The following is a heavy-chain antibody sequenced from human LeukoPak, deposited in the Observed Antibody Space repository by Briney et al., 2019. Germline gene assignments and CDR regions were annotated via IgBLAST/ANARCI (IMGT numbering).Heavy chain of an antibody. CDR1: GFTFSSYA. CDR3: AKVILVDSSGWILDYYYYYGMDV. D-gene: IGHD6-19*01. V-gene: IGHV3-23*01. J-gene: IGHJ6*02. Sequence: GGSLRLSCAASGFTFSSYAMSWVRQAPGKGLEWVSAISGSGGSTYYADSVKGRFTISRDNSKNTLYLQMNSLRAEDTAVYYCAKVILVDSSGWILDYYYYYGMDVWGQGTTVTVSS. CDR2: ISGSGGST.